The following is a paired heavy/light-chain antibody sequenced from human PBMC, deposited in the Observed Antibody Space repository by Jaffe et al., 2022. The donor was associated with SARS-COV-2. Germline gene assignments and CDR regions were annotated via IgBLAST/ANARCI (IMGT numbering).Heavy chain of an antibody. V-gene: IGHV3-53*01. J-gene: IGHJ4*02. D-gene: IGHD1-26*01. CDR2: LYNGGET. Sequence: EVQLVESGGGLIQPGGSLSLSCEASGFTVSSIHMSWVRQAPGKGLEWVSNLYNGGETHYTDSVKGRFTISRDNSKNTLYLQMNSLRADDTAMYYCARVAEHTGSWHFDYWGQGTLVTVSS. CDR3: ARVAEHTGSWHFDY. CDR1: GFTVSSIH.
Light chain of an antibody. V-gene: IGKV1-5*03. J-gene: IGKJ1*01. Sequence: DIQMTQSPSTLSASVGDRVTITCRASQNINSWLAWYQQKPGKAPKILIYKASSLESGVPSRFSGSGSGTEFTLTIRSLQPDDFGTYYCQQYDTYSWTFGQGTKVELK. CDR2: KAS. CDR3: QQYDTYSWT. CDR1: QNINSW.